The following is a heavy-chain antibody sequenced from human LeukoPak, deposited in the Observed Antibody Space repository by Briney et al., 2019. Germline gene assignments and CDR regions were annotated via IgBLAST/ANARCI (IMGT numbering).Heavy chain of an antibody. V-gene: IGHV3-66*02. D-gene: IGHD1-26*01. J-gene: IGHJ4*02. CDR3: ARELH. CDR2: IYSGCST. Sequence: QPGGSLRLSCAASGFRLSSNYMSWVRQAPGKGLEWVTIIYSGCSTYYADSVKGRFTISRDNSKNTLYLQMNSLRVEDTAVYYCARELHWGQGTLVTVSS. CDR1: GFRLSSNY.